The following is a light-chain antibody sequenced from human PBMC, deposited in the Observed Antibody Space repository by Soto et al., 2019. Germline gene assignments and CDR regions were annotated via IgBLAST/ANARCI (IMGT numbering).Light chain of an antibody. CDR3: QRYATSPPFT. CDR2: GAS. CDR1: QSVSS. Sequence: EVVLTQSPGALSLSPGERVTLSCRASQSVSSLAWYQKKPGQAPRLFIYGASSRATGIPDRFSGSGSGTDFTLTISRLEPEDFAVYYCQRYATSPPFTFGQGTDWRL. V-gene: IGKV3-20*01. J-gene: IGKJ5*01.